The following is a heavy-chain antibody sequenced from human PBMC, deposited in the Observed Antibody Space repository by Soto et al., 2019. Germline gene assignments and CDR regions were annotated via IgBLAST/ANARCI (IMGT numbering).Heavy chain of an antibody. V-gene: IGHV3-21*01. D-gene: IGHD2-15*01. CDR1: GFTFSSYS. Sequence: PGGSLRLSCAASGFTFSSYSMNWVRQAPGKGLEWVSPISSSSSYIYYADSVKGRFTISRDNAKNSLYLQMNSLRAEDTAVYYCARKPTLGYCSGGSRYSHDYYYGMDVWGQGTTVTVSS. CDR2: ISSSSSYI. J-gene: IGHJ6*02. CDR3: ARKPTLGYCSGGSRYSHDYYYGMDV.